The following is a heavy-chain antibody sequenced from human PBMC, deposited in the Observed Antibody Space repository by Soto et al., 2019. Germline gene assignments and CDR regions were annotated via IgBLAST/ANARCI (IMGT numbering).Heavy chain of an antibody. CDR3: ARGHYYGSGSYYSP. D-gene: IGHD3-10*01. V-gene: IGHV4-34*01. CDR1: GGSFSGYY. J-gene: IGHJ5*02. Sequence: SETLSLTCAVYGGSFSGYYWSWIRQPPGKGLEWIGEINHSGSTNYNPSLKSRVTISVDTSKNQFSLKLSSVTAADTAVYYCARGHYYGSGSYYSPWGQGTLVTV. CDR2: INHSGST.